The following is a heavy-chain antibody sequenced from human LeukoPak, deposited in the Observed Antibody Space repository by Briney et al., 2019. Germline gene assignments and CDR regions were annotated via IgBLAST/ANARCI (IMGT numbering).Heavy chain of an antibody. CDR2: VHYSGTT. V-gene: IGHV4-59*01. Sequence: PSETLSLTCTVSGGSISSYHWNWIRQPPGQGLEWIGYVHYSGTTKYNPSLKSRVPMSVDTSKNKISLRVNSVTAADTAVYSGARDLGYCSGGTFYSGHAFDIWGQGTMVTVSS. J-gene: IGHJ3*02. D-gene: IGHD2-15*01. CDR1: GGSISSYH. CDR3: ARDLGYCSGGTFYSGHAFDI.